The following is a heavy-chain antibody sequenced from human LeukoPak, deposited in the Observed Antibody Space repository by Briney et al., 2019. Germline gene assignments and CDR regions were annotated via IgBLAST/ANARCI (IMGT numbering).Heavy chain of an antibody. J-gene: IGHJ4*02. V-gene: IGHV3-11*01. CDR1: GFTFSDYY. D-gene: IGHD2-2*03. CDR2: ISSSGSTI. Sequence: GGSLRLSCAASGFTFSDYYMSWIRQAPGKGLEWVSYISSSGSTIYYADSVKGRFTISRDNAKNSLYLQMNSLRAEDTALYYCAKVAIVVVPAAIYFDYWGQGTLVTVSS. CDR3: AKVAIVVVPAAIYFDY.